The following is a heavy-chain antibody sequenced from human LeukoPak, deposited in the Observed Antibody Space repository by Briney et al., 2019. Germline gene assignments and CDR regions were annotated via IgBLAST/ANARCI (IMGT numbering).Heavy chain of an antibody. Sequence: GRSRRLSYAASGFTFSSYIMNWVRQAPGKGVERVSSISSSSSYIYYADSVKGRFTISRDNSKNTLYLQMNSLRAEDTAVYCCAKGIRITMIGGLDIWGQGTMVTVSS. V-gene: IGHV3-21*01. CDR1: GFTFSSYI. CDR3: AKGIRITMIGGLDI. J-gene: IGHJ3*02. D-gene: IGHD3-22*01. CDR2: ISSSSSYI.